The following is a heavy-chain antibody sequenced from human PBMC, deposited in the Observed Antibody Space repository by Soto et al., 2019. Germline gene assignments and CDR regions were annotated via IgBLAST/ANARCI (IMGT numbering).Heavy chain of an antibody. J-gene: IGHJ3*02. CDR3: ARDPAAYYDSSGYYPGAFDI. V-gene: IGHV1-69*06. Sequence: QVQLVQSGAEVKKPGSSVIVSCKASGGAFSSHAISWVRQAPGQGLEWMGGIIPIFGTTNYAQMFQGRVTITADKSTSTAYMELSSLRLGDTAVFYCARDPAAYYDSSGYYPGAFDIWGQGTMVTVSS. CDR1: GGAFSSHA. D-gene: IGHD3-22*01. CDR2: IIPIFGTT.